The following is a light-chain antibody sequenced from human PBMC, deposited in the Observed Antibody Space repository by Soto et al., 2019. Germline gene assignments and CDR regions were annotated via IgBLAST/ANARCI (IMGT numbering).Light chain of an antibody. CDR3: QQYYSYPWT. V-gene: IGKV1-8*01. Sequence: AIRMTQSPSSLSASRGDRVTITCRASEGISSYLAWYQQKPGKAPKLLIYAASTLQSGVPSTFSGSGSGTDFTLTIASLQSEDFAPYYCQQYYSYPWTFGQGTKVEIK. J-gene: IGKJ1*01. CDR2: AAS. CDR1: EGISSY.